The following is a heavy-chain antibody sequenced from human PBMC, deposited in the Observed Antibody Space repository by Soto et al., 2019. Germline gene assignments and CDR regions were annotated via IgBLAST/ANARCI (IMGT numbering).Heavy chain of an antibody. Sequence: GGSLRLSCAASGFTFSSYGMHWVRQAPGKGLEWVAVISYDGSNKYYADSVKGRFTISRDNSKNTLYLQMNSLRAEDTAVYYCTRQDIITFGGVIAFDIWGQGIMVTVSS. D-gene: IGHD3-16*02. V-gene: IGHV3-30*03. CDR3: TRQDIITFGGVIAFDI. CDR1: GFTFSSYG. CDR2: ISYDGSNK. J-gene: IGHJ3*02.